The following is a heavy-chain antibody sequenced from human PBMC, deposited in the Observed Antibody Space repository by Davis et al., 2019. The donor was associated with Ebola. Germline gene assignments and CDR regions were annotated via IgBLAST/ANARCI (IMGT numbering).Heavy chain of an antibody. CDR2: INQDGSEK. CDR1: GFTFSTFW. D-gene: IGHD3-10*01. V-gene: IGHV3-7*01. Sequence: GGSLRLSCAASGFTFSTFWMSWVRQAPGKGLEWVGNINQDGSEKHSVDSLKGRITISRDNARNSLYLQMNSLRGEDTAVYYCARGSFGKSANTLYYYGMDVWGQGTTVTVSS. CDR3: ARGSFGKSANTLYYYGMDV. J-gene: IGHJ6*02.